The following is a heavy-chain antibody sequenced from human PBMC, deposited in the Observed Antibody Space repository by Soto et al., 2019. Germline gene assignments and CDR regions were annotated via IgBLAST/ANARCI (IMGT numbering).Heavy chain of an antibody. CDR2: IFHSGTT. D-gene: IGHD3-10*01. Sequence: SETLSLTCAVSGYSISSGYQWGWIRQPPGKGLEWIGNIFHSGTTSYNPSLKGRVTVSVDTSKSQISLNLTSVTAADTAIYYCARDFFGNHYFDFWGQGILVTVSS. V-gene: IGHV4-38-2*02. CDR3: ARDFFGNHYFDF. J-gene: IGHJ4*02. CDR1: GYSISSGYQ.